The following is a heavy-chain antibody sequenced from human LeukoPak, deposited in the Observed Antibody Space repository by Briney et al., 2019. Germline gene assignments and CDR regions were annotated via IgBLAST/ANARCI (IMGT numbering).Heavy chain of an antibody. D-gene: IGHD3-22*01. V-gene: IGHV1-8*01. Sequence: ASVKVSCKASGYTFTSYDINWVRQATGQGLEWMGWMNPNSGNTGYAQKFQGRVTMTRNTSISTAYMELSSLRSEDTAVYYCARVASVTYYYDSSGLYYFDYWGQGTLVTVSS. CDR3: ARVASVTYYYDSSGLYYFDY. CDR1: GYTFTSYD. J-gene: IGHJ4*02. CDR2: MNPNSGNT.